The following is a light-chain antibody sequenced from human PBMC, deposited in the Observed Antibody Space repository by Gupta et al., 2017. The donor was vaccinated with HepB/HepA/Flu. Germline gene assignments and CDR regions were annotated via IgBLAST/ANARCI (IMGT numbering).Light chain of an antibody. V-gene: IGLV3-19*01. CDR3: NSRDSSGNP. Sequence: SELNQDPAVSVALGQTVRVTCQGDSLRSYYASWYQQKPGQAPVLVIYGKNNRPSGIPDRFSGSSSGNTASLTITGAQAEDEADYYCNSRDSSGNPFGGGTKLTVL. CDR2: GKN. CDR1: SLRSYY. J-gene: IGLJ2*01.